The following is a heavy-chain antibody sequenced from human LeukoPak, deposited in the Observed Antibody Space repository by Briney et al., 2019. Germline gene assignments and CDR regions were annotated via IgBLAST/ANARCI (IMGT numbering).Heavy chain of an antibody. D-gene: IGHD3-9*01. CDR1: GFTFSSYE. J-gene: IGHJ4*02. Sequence: GGSLRLSCVASGFTFSSYEMNWVRQAPGKGLEWVSYISSSGSTIYYADSVKGRFTISRDNSKNTLYLQMNSLRAEDTAVYYCTKERRRDDILTGSFSDWGQGILVTVSS. CDR3: TKERRRDDILTGSFSD. CDR2: ISSSGSTI. V-gene: IGHV3-48*03.